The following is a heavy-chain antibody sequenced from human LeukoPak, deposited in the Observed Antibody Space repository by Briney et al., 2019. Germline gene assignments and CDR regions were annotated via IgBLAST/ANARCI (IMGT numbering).Heavy chain of an antibody. J-gene: IGHJ6*03. CDR1: GFTFSSYE. CDR2: ISSSGSTI. D-gene: IGHD3-9*01. Sequence: HPGGSLRLSCAASGFTFSSYEMNWVRQAPGKGLEWVSYISSSGSTIYYADSVKGRFTISRDNAKNSLYLQMNSLRAEDTAVCYCTAQLKQYYDILTGYPYYYMDVWGKGTTVTVSS. CDR3: TAQLKQYYDILTGYPYYYMDV. V-gene: IGHV3-48*03.